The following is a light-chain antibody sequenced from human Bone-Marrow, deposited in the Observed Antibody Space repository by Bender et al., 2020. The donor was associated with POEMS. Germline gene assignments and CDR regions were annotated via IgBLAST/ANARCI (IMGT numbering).Light chain of an antibody. CDR3: CSFVTSGTSWV. Sequence: QSALTQPPSASGSPGQSVTISCTGTSSDVGGYNYVSWYQQHPGKAPKLMIYEVSKRPSGVPDRFSGSRSGNTASLTISGLQAEDEADYYCCSFVTSGTSWVFGGGTKLTVL. CDR1: SSDVGGYNY. V-gene: IGLV2-8*01. CDR2: EVS. J-gene: IGLJ3*02.